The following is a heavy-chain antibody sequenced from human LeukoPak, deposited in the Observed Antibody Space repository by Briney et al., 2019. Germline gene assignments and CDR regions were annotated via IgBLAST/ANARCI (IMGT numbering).Heavy chain of an antibody. V-gene: IGHV3-48*04. CDR2: ISSSSSTI. J-gene: IGHJ5*02. CDR3: ARDLGQYYDTSDNWFDP. CDR1: GFTFRTYW. D-gene: IGHD3-22*01. Sequence: GGSLRLSCAASGFTFRTYWMSWVRQAPGKGLEWVSYISSSSSTIYYADSVKGRFTISRDNAKNTLNLQMNSLRAEDTAVYYCARDLGQYYDTSDNWFDPWGQGTLVTVSS.